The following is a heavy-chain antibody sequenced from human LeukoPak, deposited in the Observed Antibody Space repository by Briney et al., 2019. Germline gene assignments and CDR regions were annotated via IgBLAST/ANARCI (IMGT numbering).Heavy chain of an antibody. V-gene: IGHV4-61*05. CDR2: IYTSGST. J-gene: IGHJ4*02. Sequence: PSETLSLTCTVSGGSITSSTHYWDWIRQPPGKGLEWIGRIYTSGSTNYNPSLKSRVTMSVDTSKNQFSLKLSSVTAADTAVYYCARGPTTVTRAFDYWGQGTLVTVSS. D-gene: IGHD4-17*01. CDR3: ARGPTTVTRAFDY. CDR1: GGSITSSTHY.